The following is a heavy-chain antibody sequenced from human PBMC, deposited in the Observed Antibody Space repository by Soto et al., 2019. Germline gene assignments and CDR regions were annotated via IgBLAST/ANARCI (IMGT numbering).Heavy chain of an antibody. CDR2: IIPIFGTA. CDR1: GGTFSSYA. V-gene: IGHV1-69*01. J-gene: IGHJ6*02. D-gene: IGHD3-10*01. CDR3: AELWFGESDYGMDV. Sequence: QVQLVQSGAEVKKPGSSVKVSCKASGGTFSSYAISWVRQAPGQGLEWMGGIIPIFGTANYAQKFQGRVTITADESTSTAYMELSSLRSDDTAVYYCAELWFGESDYGMDVWGQGTTVTVSS.